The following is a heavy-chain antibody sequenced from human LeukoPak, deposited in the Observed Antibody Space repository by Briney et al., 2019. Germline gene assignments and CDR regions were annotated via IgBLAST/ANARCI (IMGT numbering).Heavy chain of an antibody. V-gene: IGHV3-7*01. CDR3: AKDLSSWYGWFDP. CDR2: IKQDGSEK. J-gene: IGHJ5*02. Sequence: GGSLRLSCAASGFTFSSYWMSWVRQAPGKGLEWVANIKQDGSEKYYVDSVKGRFTISRDNAKNSLYLQMNSLRAEDTAVYYCAKDLSSWYGWFDPWGQGTLVTVSS. CDR1: GFTFSSYW. D-gene: IGHD6-13*01.